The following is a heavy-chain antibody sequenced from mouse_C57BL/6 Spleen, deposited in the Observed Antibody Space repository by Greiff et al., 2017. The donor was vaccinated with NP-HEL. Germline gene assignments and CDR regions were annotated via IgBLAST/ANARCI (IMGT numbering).Heavy chain of an antibody. Sequence: QVQLQQPGAELVKPGASVTLSCKASGYTFTSYWMHLVKQRPGQGLEWIGMIHPNSGSTNYNEKFKSKATLTVDTSASTAYMQLSSLTSEDSAVYYCARGDYGFDWYFDVWGTGTTVTVSS. CDR3: ARGDYGFDWYFDV. V-gene: IGHV1-64*01. J-gene: IGHJ1*03. D-gene: IGHD2-2*01. CDR1: GYTFTSYW. CDR2: IHPNSGST.